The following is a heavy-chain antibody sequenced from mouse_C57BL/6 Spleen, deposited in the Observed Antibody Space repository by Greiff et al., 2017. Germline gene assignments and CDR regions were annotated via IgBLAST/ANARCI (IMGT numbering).Heavy chain of an antibody. CDR2: IYPRSGNT. CDR3: ASNHDYFDY. D-gene: IGHD2-3*01. CDR1: GYTFTSYG. J-gene: IGHJ2*01. Sequence: VKLMESGAELARPGASVKLSCKASGYTFTSYGISWVKQRTGQGLEWIGEIYPRSGNTYYNEKFKGKATLTADKSSSTSYMELRSLTSDDSAVYSCASNHDYFDYWGQGTTLTVSS. V-gene: IGHV1-81*01.